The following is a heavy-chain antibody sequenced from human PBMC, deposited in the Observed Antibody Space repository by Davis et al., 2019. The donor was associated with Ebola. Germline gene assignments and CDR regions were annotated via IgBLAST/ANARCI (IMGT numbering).Heavy chain of an antibody. CDR1: GFTFSNYD. V-gene: IGHV3-7*01. J-gene: IGHJ4*02. D-gene: IGHD2-15*01. CDR3: ARDVPGDIVVVIAATDY. Sequence: PGGSLRLSCAASGFTFSNYDMGWVRHAPGKGLEWVANIKQDGSEKYYVDSVKGRFTISRDNAKNSLYLQMNSLRAEDTAVYYCARDVPGDIVVVIAATDYWGQGTLVTVSS. CDR2: IKQDGSEK.